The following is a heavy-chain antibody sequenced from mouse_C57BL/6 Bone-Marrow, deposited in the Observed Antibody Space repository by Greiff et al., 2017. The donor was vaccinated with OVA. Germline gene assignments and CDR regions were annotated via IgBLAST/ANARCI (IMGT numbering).Heavy chain of an antibody. CDR3: ASYYYGSRDSFDY. J-gene: IGHJ2*01. Sequence: EVKVVESGGDLVKPGGSLKLSCAASGFTFSSYGMSWVRQTPDKRLEWVATISSGGSYTYYPDSMKGRFTISRDNAKNTLYLQMSSLKSEDTAMYYCASYYYGSRDSFDYWGQGTTLTVSS. CDR2: ISSGGSYT. CDR1: GFTFSSYG. D-gene: IGHD1-1*01. V-gene: IGHV5-6*01.